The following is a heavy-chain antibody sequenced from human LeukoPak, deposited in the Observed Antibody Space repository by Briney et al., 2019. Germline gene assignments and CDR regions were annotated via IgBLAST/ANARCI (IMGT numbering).Heavy chain of an antibody. Sequence: PGGSLRLSCAASGFMFSNYEMRWVRQVPGKGLEWVSGAHSSGDTYYPASVKGRFTISRENAKYSLYLQMNSLRAGDTAVYYCAREGVGTMGFDYWGRGTLVTVSS. J-gene: IGHJ4*01. CDR2: AHSSGDT. V-gene: IGHV3-13*01. D-gene: IGHD4/OR15-4a*01. CDR3: AREGVGTMGFDY. CDR1: GFMFSNYE.